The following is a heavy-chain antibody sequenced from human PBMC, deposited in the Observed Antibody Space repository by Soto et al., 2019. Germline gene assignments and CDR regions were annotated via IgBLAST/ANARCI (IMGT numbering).Heavy chain of an antibody. V-gene: IGHV3-21*01. CDR1: GFTFSSYS. CDR3: ARGALTVTTYYYYYGMDV. J-gene: IGHJ6*02. CDR2: ISSSSSYI. Sequence: GGSLRLSCAASGFTFSSYSMNWVRQAPGKGLEWVSSISSSSSYIYYADSVKDRFTISRDNAKNSLYLQMNSLRAEDTAVYYCARGALTVTTYYYYYGMDVWGQGTTVTVSS. D-gene: IGHD4-4*01.